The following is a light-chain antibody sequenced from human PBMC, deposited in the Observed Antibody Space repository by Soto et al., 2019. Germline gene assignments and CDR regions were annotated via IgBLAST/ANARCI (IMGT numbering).Light chain of an antibody. CDR2: DAS. Sequence: EIVLTQSPGTLSLSPGERATLSCRASQSVGSSLAWYQQRPGQAPRLLIYDASNRATGIPARFSGSGSGTTFTLTISSLDPEDFAVYYCHQRSNWPPWTFGQGTKVEIK. J-gene: IGKJ1*01. V-gene: IGKV3-11*01. CDR3: HQRSNWPPWT. CDR1: QSVGSS.